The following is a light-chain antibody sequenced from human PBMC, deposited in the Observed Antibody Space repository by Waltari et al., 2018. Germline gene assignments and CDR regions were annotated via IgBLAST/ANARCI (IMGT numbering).Light chain of an antibody. CDR3: QQYYNVPYS. Sequence: DIVMTQSPDSLAVSLGERATINCKSSQSTLYYSNNRNYLTWFQQKPGQPPKLLIYWASTRESGVPDRFSGSGSGTDFTLTISSLQAEDVAVYYCQQYYNVPYSFGQGTKVEI. J-gene: IGKJ2*03. V-gene: IGKV4-1*01. CDR1: QSTLYYSNNRNY. CDR2: WAS.